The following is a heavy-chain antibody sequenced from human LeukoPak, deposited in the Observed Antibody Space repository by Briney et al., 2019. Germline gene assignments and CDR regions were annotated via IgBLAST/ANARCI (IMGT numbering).Heavy chain of an antibody. CDR2: ISHSGSTI. D-gene: IGHD5-12*01. J-gene: IGHJ4*02. V-gene: IGHV3-11*04. CDR1: GFTFSDYY. Sequence: GGSLRLSCAASGFTFSDYYMSWIRQAPGKGLEWVSYISHSGSTIYYADSVKGRFTVSRDNAKNSLYLQMNSLRAEDTAVYYCAREDSGFDWGNIDYWGQGTLVTVSS. CDR3: AREDSGFDWGNIDY.